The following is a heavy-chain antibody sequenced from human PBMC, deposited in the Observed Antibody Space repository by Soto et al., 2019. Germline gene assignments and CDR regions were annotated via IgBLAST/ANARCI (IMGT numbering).Heavy chain of an antibody. V-gene: IGHV3-30-3*01. CDR1: GFTFSSYA. D-gene: IGHD3-22*01. CDR2: ISYDGSNK. CDR3: ARSMIVDY. J-gene: IGHJ4*02. Sequence: VGSLRLSCAASGFTFSSYAMHWVRQAPGKGLEWVAVISYDGSNKYYADSVKGRFTISRDNSKNTLYLQMNSLRAEDTAVYYCARSMIVDYWGQGTLVTVSS.